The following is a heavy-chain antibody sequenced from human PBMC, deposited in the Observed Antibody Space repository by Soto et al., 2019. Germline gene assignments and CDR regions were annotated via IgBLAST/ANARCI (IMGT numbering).Heavy chain of an antibody. CDR3: ARGLITESHYRGGWYYLDS. J-gene: IGHJ4*02. V-gene: IGHV4-39*07. CDR2: INHSGSA. D-gene: IGHD6-19*01. CDR1: GGSISSSGYI. Sequence: SETLSLTCTVSGGSISSSGYIWTWIRQTPGKGLQWIGQINHSGSASYNPSLKSRVTISVHTSNSQFSLELSSVTAADTAVYYCARGLITESHYRGGWYYLDSGGQGTQVTVSS.